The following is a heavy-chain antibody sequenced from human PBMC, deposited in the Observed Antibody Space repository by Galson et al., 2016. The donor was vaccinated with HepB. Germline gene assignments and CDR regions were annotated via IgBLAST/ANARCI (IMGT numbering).Heavy chain of an antibody. Sequence: ETLSLTCAVSGGSISSTNWWSWVRQPPGKGLEWIGEIYHSGSTSYNPSLHSRVTISVDKSKNQFSLKLSSVTAADTAVYYCARGLMVRGLPFDLWGRGTLVTVSS. CDR1: GGSISSTNW. CDR2: IYHSGST. D-gene: IGHD3-10*01. J-gene: IGHJ2*01. V-gene: IGHV4-4*02. CDR3: ARGLMVRGLPFDL.